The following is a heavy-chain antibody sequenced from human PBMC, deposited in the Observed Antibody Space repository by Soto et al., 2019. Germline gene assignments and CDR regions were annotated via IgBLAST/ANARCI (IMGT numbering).Heavy chain of an antibody. CDR3: AKGYYVWGTYRERNYFDY. D-gene: IGHD3-16*02. V-gene: IGHV3-30*18. CDR2: ISFDGSET. CDR1: AFTFSSYD. J-gene: IGHJ4*01. Sequence: GGSLRLSCAASAFTFSSYDIHWVRQAPGKGLEWVALISFDGSETYYADSVKGRFTISRDNPKITLFLQMTSLRPDDTALYYCAKGYYVWGTYRERNYFDYWGQEAWSPSPQ.